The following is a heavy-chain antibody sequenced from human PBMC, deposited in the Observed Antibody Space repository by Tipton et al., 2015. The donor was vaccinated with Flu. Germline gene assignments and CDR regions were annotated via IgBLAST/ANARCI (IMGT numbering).Heavy chain of an antibody. CDR3: VGRLEWFDS. J-gene: IGHJ5*01. V-gene: IGHV1-8*01. CDR1: GYTFISYD. D-gene: IGHD4-11*01. Sequence: QLVQSGAEVKKPGASVKVSCWTSGYTFISYDINWVRQATGQGLEWMGYMKPNSGDTGYAQKFQGRVTMTRDTSRSTAYMELSSLRSEDTAVYYCVGRLEWFDSWGQGTPVTVSS. CDR2: MKPNSGDT.